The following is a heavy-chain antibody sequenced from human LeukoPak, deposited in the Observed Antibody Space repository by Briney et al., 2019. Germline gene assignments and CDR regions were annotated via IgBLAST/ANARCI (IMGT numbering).Heavy chain of an antibody. CDR3: TRWDDYTSSFFDY. CDR2: LHYSGST. V-gene: IGHV4-39*07. D-gene: IGHD6-6*01. CDR1: GDSISSSSYY. Sequence: SEALSLTCTVSGDSISSSSYYWGWVRQPPGKGPEWIATLHYSGSTYYNASLKSRVTISVDTSKNQFSLKLTSLTAADTAVYYCTRWDDYTSSFFDYWGQGTLVTVSS. J-gene: IGHJ4*02.